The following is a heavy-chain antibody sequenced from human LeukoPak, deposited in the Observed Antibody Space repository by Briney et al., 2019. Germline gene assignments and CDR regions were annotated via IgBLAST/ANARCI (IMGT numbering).Heavy chain of an antibody. D-gene: IGHD3-10*01. CDR3: AREGGSITMVRGDY. CDR2: INAGNGNT. CDR1: GYTFTTYA. Sequence: ASVKVSCKASGYTFTTYAMHWVRQAPEQRLEWMGWINAGNGNTKYSQKFQGRVTITRDTSASTAYMELSSLRSEDTAVYYCAREGGSITMVRGDYWGQGTLVTVSS. V-gene: IGHV1-3*01. J-gene: IGHJ4*02.